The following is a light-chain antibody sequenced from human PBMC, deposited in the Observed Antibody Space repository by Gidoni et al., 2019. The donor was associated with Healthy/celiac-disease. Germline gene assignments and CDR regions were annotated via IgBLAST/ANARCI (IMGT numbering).Light chain of an antibody. V-gene: IGLV2-14*01. J-gene: IGLJ2*01. CDR1: SSDVGGYNY. CDR2: EVS. Sequence: QSALTQPASVSASPGQSLTISCSGTSSDVGGYNYVSWYHQHPGKAPKLMIYEVSNRPSGVSNHCSGAKSGDTAALTSSGLQGEDEADYYCSSDTSSSTLGVVFGGGTKLTVL. CDR3: SSDTSSSTLGVV.